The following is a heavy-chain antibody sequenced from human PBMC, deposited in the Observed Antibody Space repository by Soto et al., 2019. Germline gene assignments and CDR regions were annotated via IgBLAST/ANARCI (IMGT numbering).Heavy chain of an antibody. D-gene: IGHD6-19*01. J-gene: IGHJ4*02. V-gene: IGHV3-30*18. CDR2: ISYDGSNK. Sequence: SLRLSCAASGFTFSSYGMHWVRQAPGKGLEWAAVISYDGSNKYYADSVKGRFTISRDNSKNTLYLQMNSLRAEDTAVYYCAKDLYSWQWLDPLDYWGQGTLVTVFS. CDR3: AKDLYSWQWLDPLDY. CDR1: GFTFSSYG.